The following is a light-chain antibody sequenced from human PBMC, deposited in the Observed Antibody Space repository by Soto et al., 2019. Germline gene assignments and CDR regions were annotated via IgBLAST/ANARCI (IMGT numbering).Light chain of an antibody. CDR3: QQYGSSPVT. CDR2: GAS. J-gene: IGKJ2*01. V-gene: IGKV3-20*01. CDR1: QSVSSSY. Sequence: EIVLTQSPGTLSLSPGERATLSCRASQSVSSSYLAWYQQKPGQAPRLLIYGASSRATGIPDRFSGSGSGTDFTLTISRLEPEDFAVYYCQQYGSSPVTFGQWTKLEIK.